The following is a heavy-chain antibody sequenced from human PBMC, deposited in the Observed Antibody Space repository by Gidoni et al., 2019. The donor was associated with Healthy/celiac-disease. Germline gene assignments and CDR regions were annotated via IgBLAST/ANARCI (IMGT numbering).Heavy chain of an antibody. CDR2: ISGSGGST. CDR3: AKPSSSRTPHFDY. V-gene: IGHV3-23*01. CDR1: GFTFSSYA. J-gene: IGHJ4*02. Sequence: EVQLLESGGGLVQPGGSLRLPCAASGFTFSSYAMSWVRQAPGKGLEWVSAISGSGGSTYYADSVKGRFTISRENSKNTLYLQMNSLRAEDTAVYYCAKPSSSRTPHFDYWGQGTLVTVSS. D-gene: IGHD6-13*01.